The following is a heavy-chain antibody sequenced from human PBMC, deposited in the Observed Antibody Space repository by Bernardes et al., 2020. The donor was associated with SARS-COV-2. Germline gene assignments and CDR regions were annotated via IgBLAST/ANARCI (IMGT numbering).Heavy chain of an antibody. CDR2: FDPEDGET. Sequence: ASVNVSCKVSGYTLTELSMHWVRQAPGKGLEWMGGFDPEDGETIYAQKFQGRVTMTEDTSTDTAYMELSSLRSEDTAVYYCATAAAVAVTSWFDPWGQGTLVTVSS. J-gene: IGHJ5*02. CDR3: ATAAAVAVTSWFDP. D-gene: IGHD6-19*01. V-gene: IGHV1-24*01. CDR1: GYTLTELS.